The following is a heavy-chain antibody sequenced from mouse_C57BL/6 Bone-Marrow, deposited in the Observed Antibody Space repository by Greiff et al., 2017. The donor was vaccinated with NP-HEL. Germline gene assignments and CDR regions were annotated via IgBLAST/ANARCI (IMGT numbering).Heavy chain of an antibody. V-gene: IGHV1-80*01. CDR2: IYPGDGDT. Sequence: QVQLQQSGAELVKPGASVKISCKASGYAFSSYWMNWVKQRPGKGLEWIGQIYPGDGDTNYNGKFKGKATLTADKSSSTAYMQLSSLTSEDSAVYFCAREAYYYGSSYGAWFAYWGQGTLVTVSA. J-gene: IGHJ3*01. CDR1: GYAFSSYW. CDR3: AREAYYYGSSYGAWFAY. D-gene: IGHD1-1*01.